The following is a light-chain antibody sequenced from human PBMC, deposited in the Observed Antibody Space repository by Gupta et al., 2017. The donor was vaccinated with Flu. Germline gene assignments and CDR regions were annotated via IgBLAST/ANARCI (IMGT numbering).Light chain of an antibody. Sequence: DIQMTQSPSSLSASVGDRVTITCRASQSISSYLNWYQQKPGKAPKLLIYAASSLQSGVPSRFSGSGSGTDFTLTISRLQPEDFATYYCQQSYGTPRTFGQGTNLEIK. CDR1: QSISSY. CDR2: AAS. CDR3: QQSYGTPRT. V-gene: IGKV1-39*01. J-gene: IGKJ1*01.